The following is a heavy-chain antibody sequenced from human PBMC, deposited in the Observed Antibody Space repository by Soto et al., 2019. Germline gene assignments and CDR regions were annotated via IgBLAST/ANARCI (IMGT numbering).Heavy chain of an antibody. J-gene: IGHJ6*02. D-gene: IGHD5-18*01. Sequence: ASVKVSGKVSGYTFTDYYMHWVQQAPGKGLEWMGLVDPEDGETIYAEKFQGRVTITADTSTDTAYMELSSLRSEDTAVYYCATGAVLADTAMVREIYGMDVWGQGTTVTVSS. V-gene: IGHV1-69-2*01. CDR1: GYTFTDYY. CDR2: VDPEDGET. CDR3: ATGAVLADTAMVREIYGMDV.